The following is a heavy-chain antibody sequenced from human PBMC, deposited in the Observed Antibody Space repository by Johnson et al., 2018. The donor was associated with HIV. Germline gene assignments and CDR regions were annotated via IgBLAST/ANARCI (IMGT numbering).Heavy chain of an antibody. Sequence: VQLVESGGGLVKSGGSLRLSCAASGFTFSDAWMSWVRQVPGKGLEWVGRIKSKPDGGTIDYAAPVKDRFSISRDDSKNTLYLQMNSLKTEDTAVYYCTRPDLYAFDIWGQGTMVTVSS. J-gene: IGHJ3*02. CDR3: TRPDLYAFDI. V-gene: IGHV3-15*01. CDR1: GFTFSDAW. D-gene: IGHD3-3*01. CDR2: IKSKPDGGTI.